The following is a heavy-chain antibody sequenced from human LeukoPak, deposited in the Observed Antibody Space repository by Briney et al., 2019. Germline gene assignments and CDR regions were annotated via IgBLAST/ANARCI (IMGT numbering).Heavy chain of an antibody. CDR3: AKVEYTEEDGYSSSSHFDY. V-gene: IGHV3-23*01. J-gene: IGHJ4*02. D-gene: IGHD6-6*01. CDR2: ISGSGGST. Sequence: PGGSLRLSSAASGFTFSSYAMSWVRQAPGKGLEWVSAISGSGGSTYYADSVKGRFTISRDNSKNTLYLQMNSLRAEDTAVYYCAKVEYTEEDGYSSSSHFDYWGQGTLVTVSS. CDR1: GFTFSSYA.